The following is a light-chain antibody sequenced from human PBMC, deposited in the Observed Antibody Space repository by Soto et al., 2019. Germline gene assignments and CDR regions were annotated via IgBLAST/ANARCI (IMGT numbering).Light chain of an antibody. Sequence: ELVLTQSPGTLSLSPGESATLSCRASQSLNSNFLAWYQQKRGQAPRLLVYAASSRATGIPDRFSGSASVPVFTLTISRLEPEDFALYYCQHYDTSHPRNTFGHGTQLEIK. J-gene: IGKJ2*01. V-gene: IGKV3-20*01. CDR2: AAS. CDR3: QHYDTSHPRNT. CDR1: QSLNSNF.